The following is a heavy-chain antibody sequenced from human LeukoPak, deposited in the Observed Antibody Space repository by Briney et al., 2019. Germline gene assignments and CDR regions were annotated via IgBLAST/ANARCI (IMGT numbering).Heavy chain of an antibody. J-gene: IGHJ4*02. CDR2: MYYSEST. Sequence: PSETLSLTCTVSGGSISSGSNYWGWIRQPPGKGLEWIGSMYYSESTYYTPSLKSRVTISGDTSKNQFSLKLSSVTAADTAVYYCARLGIVWQQPYWGQGTLVTVSS. V-gene: IGHV4-39*01. CDR1: GGSISSGSNY. CDR3: ARLGIVWQQPY. D-gene: IGHD6-13*01.